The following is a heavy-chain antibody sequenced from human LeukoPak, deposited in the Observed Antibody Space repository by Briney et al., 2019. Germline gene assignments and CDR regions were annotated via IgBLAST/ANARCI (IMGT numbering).Heavy chain of an antibody. D-gene: IGHD3-3*01. Sequence: GGSLRLSCAASGFTFSDYYMSWIRQAPGKGLEWVSYISSSGSTIYYADSVKGRFTISRDNAKNSLYLQMNSLRAEDTAVYYCARDSAYHDFSSTANNWFDPWGQGTLVTVSS. CDR2: ISSSGSTI. J-gene: IGHJ5*02. CDR3: ARDSAYHDFSSTANNWFDP. V-gene: IGHV3-11*01. CDR1: GFTFSDYY.